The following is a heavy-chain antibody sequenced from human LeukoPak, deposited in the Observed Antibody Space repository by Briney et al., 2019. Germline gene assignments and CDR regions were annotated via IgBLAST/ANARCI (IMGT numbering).Heavy chain of an antibody. D-gene: IGHD3-10*01. J-gene: IGHJ5*02. V-gene: IGHV3-23*01. CDR2: ISGSGGST. Sequence: GGSLRLSCAASGFTFSSYAMSWVRQAPGKGLEWVSAISGSGGSTYYADSVKGRFTISRDNSKNTLYLQMNSLRAEDTAVYYCARNTGSRVRGVTPGWFDPWGQGTLVTVSS. CDR3: ARNTGSRVRGVTPGWFDP. CDR1: GFTFSSYA.